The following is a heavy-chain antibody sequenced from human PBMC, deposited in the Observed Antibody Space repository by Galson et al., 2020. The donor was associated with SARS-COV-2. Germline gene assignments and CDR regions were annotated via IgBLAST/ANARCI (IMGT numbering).Heavy chain of an antibody. D-gene: IGHD5-12*01. J-gene: IGHJ4*02. CDR1: GGSFTTSSYY. CDR3: ARHLQRSAWTPYDPVDY. V-gene: IGHV4-39*01. Sequence: ETSVTLSLTCTVSGGSFTTSSYYWHWIRQPPGKGLECIGTIYFTGGTYNSPSLESRVTISVDTSKNPFSLKLSSVTAADTAVYYCARHLQRSAWTPYDPVDYWGQGTLVTGSS. CDR2: IYFTGGT.